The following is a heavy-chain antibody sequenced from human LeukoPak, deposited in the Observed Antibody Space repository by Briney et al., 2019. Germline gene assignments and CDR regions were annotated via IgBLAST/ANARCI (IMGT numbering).Heavy chain of an antibody. CDR3: ARDGASHPSIYYFDY. CDR2: ISSGGGGI. D-gene: IGHD4-17*01. CDR1: GFTFSRYE. J-gene: IGHJ4*02. Sequence: GGSLRLSCAASGFTFSRYEMNWVRQAPGKGLEWVSYISSGGGGIFYADSVKGRFTISRDNAKNSLHLQMNSLRAEDTAVYYCARDGASHPSIYYFDYWGQGTLVTVSS. V-gene: IGHV3-48*03.